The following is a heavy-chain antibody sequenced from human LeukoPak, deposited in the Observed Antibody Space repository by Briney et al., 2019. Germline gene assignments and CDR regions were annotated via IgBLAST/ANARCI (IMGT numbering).Heavy chain of an antibody. CDR1: G. D-gene: IGHD3/OR15-3a*01. CDR3: ARMGLIRSGNWFDP. CDR2: ISYDGSNK. J-gene: IGHJ5*02. Sequence: GFHWVRQAPGKGLEGVAVISYDGSNKYYADSVKGRFTISRDNAKNTLYLQMNSLRAEDTAVYYCARMGLIRSGNWFDPWGQGTLVTVSS. V-gene: IGHV3-30*04.